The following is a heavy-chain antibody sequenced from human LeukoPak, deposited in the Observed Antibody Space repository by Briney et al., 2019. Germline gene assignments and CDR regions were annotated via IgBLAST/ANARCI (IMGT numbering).Heavy chain of an antibody. CDR2: ISDDGTIK. Sequence: GGSLRLSCAASGFTFSSYVMHWARQAPGKGLEWVAVISDDGTIKHYADSVKGRFTISRDNSKNTLYLQMNSLRAEDTAVYYCAKDRVFLGSPPYYYYYYYMDVWGKGTTVTVSS. CDR1: GFTFSSYV. J-gene: IGHJ6*03. D-gene: IGHD3-16*01. V-gene: IGHV3-30-3*01. CDR3: AKDRVFLGSPPYYYYYYYMDV.